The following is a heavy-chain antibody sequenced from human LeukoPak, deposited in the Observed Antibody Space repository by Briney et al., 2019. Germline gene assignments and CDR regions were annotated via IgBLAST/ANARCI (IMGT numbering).Heavy chain of an antibody. CDR3: AKAGSYSDMSVYPLASFDF. D-gene: IGHD3-22*01. V-gene: IGHV3-23*01. J-gene: IGHJ3*01. CDR1: GFTFSNSD. Sequence: GGSLRLSCAASGFTFSNSDMNWVRQAPGKGLECVSFISASRGCAHYAESVRGRFTISRDNSKNTLYLQMDSLRADDTAVYYCAKAGSYSDMSVYPLASFDFWGQGTMVTVSS. CDR2: ISASRGCA.